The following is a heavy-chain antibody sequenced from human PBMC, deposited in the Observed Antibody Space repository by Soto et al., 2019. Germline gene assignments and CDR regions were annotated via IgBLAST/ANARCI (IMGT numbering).Heavy chain of an antibody. CDR3: ARGTKYHYYDSSGYQYYFDY. CDR2: INPNSGGT. CDR1: GYTFTGYY. V-gene: IGHV1-2*04. J-gene: IGHJ4*02. D-gene: IGHD3-22*01. Sequence: ASVKVSCKASGYTFTGYYMHWVRQAPGQGLEWMGWINPNSGGTNYAQKFQGWVTMTRDTSISTAYMELGRLRSDDTAVYYCARGTKYHYYDSSGYQYYFDYWGQGTLVTVSS.